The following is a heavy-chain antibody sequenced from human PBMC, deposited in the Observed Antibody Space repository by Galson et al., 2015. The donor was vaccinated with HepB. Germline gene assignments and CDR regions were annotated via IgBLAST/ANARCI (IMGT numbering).Heavy chain of an antibody. D-gene: IGHD1-1*01. Sequence: LSLTCTVSGGSISSSSYYWGWIRQPPGKGLEWIGSIYYSGSTYYNPSLKSRVTISVDTSKNQFSLKLSSVTAADTAVYYCARSPPLEPFDYWGPGNPGHRLL. CDR3: ARSPPLEPFDY. V-gene: IGHV4-39*07. CDR2: IYYSGST. J-gene: IGHJ4*02. CDR1: GGSISSSSYY.